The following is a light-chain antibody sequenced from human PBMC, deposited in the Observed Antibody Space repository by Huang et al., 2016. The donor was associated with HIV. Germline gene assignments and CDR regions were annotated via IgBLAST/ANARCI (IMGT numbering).Light chain of an antibody. Sequence: DIQMTQSPSSLSASVGDSVTIACRASQDIRNSLAWYQQKPGNAPKLHLYAASRLESGVPSRVSGGGSGTYYTLTISGLQPEDFAAYSCQQYYTPPLTFGGGTKVEIK. V-gene: IGKV1-NL1*01. CDR1: QDIRNS. CDR2: AAS. CDR3: QQYYTPPLT. J-gene: IGKJ4*01.